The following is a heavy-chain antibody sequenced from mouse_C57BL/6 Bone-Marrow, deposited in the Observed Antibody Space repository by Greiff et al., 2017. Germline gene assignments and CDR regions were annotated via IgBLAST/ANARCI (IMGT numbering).Heavy chain of an antibody. Sequence: VQLKQSGAELVRPGASVKLSCTASGFNIKDDYMNWVKQRPEQGLEWIGWIDPDNGDTEYASKFQGKATITVDTSSNTAYLQLSSLTSEDTAVYYCTRISYWGQGTLVTVSA. CDR2: IDPDNGDT. V-gene: IGHV14-4*01. J-gene: IGHJ3*01. CDR3: TRISY. CDR1: GFNIKDDY.